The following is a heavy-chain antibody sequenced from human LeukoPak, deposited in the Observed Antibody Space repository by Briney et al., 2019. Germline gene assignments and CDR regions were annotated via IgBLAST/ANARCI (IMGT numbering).Heavy chain of an antibody. CDR1: GFTFSSYG. CDR3: AKGGYYYDY. Sequence: GGSLRLSCAASGFTFSSYGMHWVRQAPGKGLEWVAVISYDGSNKYYADSVKGRFTISRDNSKNTLYLQMNSLRAEDTAVYYCAKGGYYYDYWGQGTLVTVSS. CDR2: ISYDGSNK. J-gene: IGHJ4*02. V-gene: IGHV3-30*18. D-gene: IGHD3-22*01.